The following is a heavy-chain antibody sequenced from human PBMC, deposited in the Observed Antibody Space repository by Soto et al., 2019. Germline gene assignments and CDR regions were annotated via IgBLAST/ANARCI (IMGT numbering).Heavy chain of an antibody. CDR3: AKDQFFYGGNSRGIGPKDL. Sequence: QVRLVESGGGVVQPGRSLRLSCAASGFTFSSYGMHWVRQAPGKGLEWVAVISYDGSNKYYADSVKGRFTISRDNSKNTLYLQMNSLRAEDTAVYYCAKDQFFYGGNSRGIGPKDLWGRGTLVTVSS. D-gene: IGHD4-17*01. V-gene: IGHV3-30*18. CDR1: GFTFSSYG. J-gene: IGHJ2*01. CDR2: ISYDGSNK.